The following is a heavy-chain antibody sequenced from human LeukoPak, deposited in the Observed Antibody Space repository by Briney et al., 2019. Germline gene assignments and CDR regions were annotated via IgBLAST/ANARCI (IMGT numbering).Heavy chain of an antibody. V-gene: IGHV3-48*01. CDR2: IGTSSSTI. J-gene: IGHJ6*02. CDR3: ATVWELLSYGMDV. D-gene: IGHD1-26*01. CDR1: GFTFSTYT. Sequence: GGSLRLSCAASGFTFSTYTMNWVRQPPGKGLEWVSNIGTSSSTIYYADSVKGRFTISRDNSKNTLYLQMNSLRAEDTAVYYCATVWELLSYGMDVWGQGTTVTVSS.